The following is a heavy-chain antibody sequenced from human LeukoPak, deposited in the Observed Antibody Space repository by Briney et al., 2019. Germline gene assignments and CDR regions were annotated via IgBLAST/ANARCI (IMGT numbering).Heavy chain of an antibody. V-gene: IGHV3-33*01. CDR3: AREMGLNIVATFGY. CDR1: GFTFSNYG. Sequence: GRSLRLSCAASGFTFSNYGTHWVRQAPGKGLEWVALIWYDGSNKYYADSVQGRFIISRDNSKNTLYLQMSSLRAEDTAVYYCAREMGLNIVATFGYWGQGTLVTVSS. CDR2: IWYDGSNK. J-gene: IGHJ4*02. D-gene: IGHD5-12*01.